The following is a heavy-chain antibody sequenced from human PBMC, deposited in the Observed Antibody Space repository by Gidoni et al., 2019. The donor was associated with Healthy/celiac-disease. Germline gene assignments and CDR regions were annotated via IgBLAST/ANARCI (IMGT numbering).Heavy chain of an antibody. CDR2: IKQDGSEK. V-gene: IGHV3-7*01. D-gene: IGHD4-17*01. CDR1: GFTFSSYW. Sequence: EVQLVESGGGLVQPGGSLRLSCAASGFTFSSYWMSWVRQAPGKGLEWVANIKQDGSEKYYVDSVKGRFTISRDNAKNSLYLQMNSLRAEDTAVYYCARVVPYDYGDYGARPQYYFDYWGQGTLVTVSS. J-gene: IGHJ4*02. CDR3: ARVVPYDYGDYGARPQYYFDY.